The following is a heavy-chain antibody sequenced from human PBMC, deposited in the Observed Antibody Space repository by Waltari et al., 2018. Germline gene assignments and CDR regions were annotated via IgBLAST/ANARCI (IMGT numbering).Heavy chain of an antibody. J-gene: IGHJ4*02. CDR3: ARRSRDSSGHFYSDY. V-gene: IGHV4-39*02. D-gene: IGHD3-22*01. CDR2: ISYGGST. Sequence: LQLQESGPGLVTPSETLSLTCTVSGDSILSTPYSWAWVRQPPGEGLEWIATISYGGSTYYKPSLKSRVTISIDTSKNHYSLVLTSVTAADTAVYYCARRSRDSSGHFYSDYWGQGTLVAVSS. CDR1: GDSILSTPYS.